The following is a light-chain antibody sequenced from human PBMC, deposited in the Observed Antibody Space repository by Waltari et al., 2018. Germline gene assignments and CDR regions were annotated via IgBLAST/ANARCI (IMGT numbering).Light chain of an antibody. CDR3: SSYAGTNSLHVI. V-gene: IGLV2-8*01. Sequence: QSALTQPPSASGSPGQSVTISCTETGRALVDYNYVSWYQQHPDKAPKLLIYEVNKRPSGVPDRFSGSKSGNTASLTVSGLQTEDEADYYCSSYAGTNSLHVIFGGGTKLTVL. CDR1: GRALVDYNY. J-gene: IGLJ2*01. CDR2: EVN.